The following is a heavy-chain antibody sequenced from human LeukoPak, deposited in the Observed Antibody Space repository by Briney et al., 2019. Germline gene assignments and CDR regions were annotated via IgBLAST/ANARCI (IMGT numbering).Heavy chain of an antibody. V-gene: IGHV3-23*01. CDR2: IGSGAEST. Sequence: GGSLRLSCSASGFTFSSSAMSWVRQAPGKGLEWVSAIGSGAESTYYADSVEGRFTISRDNSKNTLSLQMNSLRVEDSAVYYCAKGSQGWPYYFDYWGQGTLVTVSS. CDR3: AKGSQGWPYYFDY. J-gene: IGHJ4*02. CDR1: GFTFSSSA. D-gene: IGHD6-19*01.